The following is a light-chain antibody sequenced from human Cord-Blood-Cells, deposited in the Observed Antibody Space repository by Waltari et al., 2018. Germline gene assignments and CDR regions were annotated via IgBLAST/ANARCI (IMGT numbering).Light chain of an antibody. V-gene: IGKV1-39*01. J-gene: IGKJ3*01. CDR1: QSISSY. CDR2: AAS. CDR3: QQSYSTPFT. Sequence: DIQRTQSPSSLSASVGDRVTITYRASQSISSYLNWYQQKPGKAPKLLIYAASSWQSGVPSRFSVSGSGTDFTLTISSLQPEDFATYYCQQSYSTPFTFGPGTKVDIK.